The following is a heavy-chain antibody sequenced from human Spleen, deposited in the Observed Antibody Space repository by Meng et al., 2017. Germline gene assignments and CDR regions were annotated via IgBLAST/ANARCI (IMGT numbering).Heavy chain of an antibody. V-gene: IGHV4-34*01. CDR2: INHSGST. CDR1: GGSFSGYY. D-gene: IGHD6-6*01. Sequence: QVQLQQWGAGLLKPSETLSLTCAVYGGSFSGYYWSWIRQPPGKGLEWIGEINHSGSTNYNPSLKSRVTISVDTFKNQFSLKLSSVTAADTAVYYCARPSRYNWFDPWGQGTLVTVS. CDR3: ARPSRYNWFDP. J-gene: IGHJ5*02.